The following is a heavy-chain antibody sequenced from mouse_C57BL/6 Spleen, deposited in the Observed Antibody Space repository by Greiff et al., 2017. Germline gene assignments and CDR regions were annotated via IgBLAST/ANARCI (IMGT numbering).Heavy chain of an antibody. J-gene: IGHJ1*03. CDR3: ASSVYYGSSYWYFDG. CDR1: GYAFSSSW. V-gene: IGHV1-82*01. D-gene: IGHD1-1*01. Sequence: VKLVESGPELVKPGASVKISCKASGYAFSSSWMNWVKQRPGKGLEWIGRIYPGDGDTNYNGKFKGKATLTADKSSSTAYMQLSSLTSEDSAVYFCASSVYYGSSYWYFDGWGTGTTVTVSS. CDR2: IYPGDGDT.